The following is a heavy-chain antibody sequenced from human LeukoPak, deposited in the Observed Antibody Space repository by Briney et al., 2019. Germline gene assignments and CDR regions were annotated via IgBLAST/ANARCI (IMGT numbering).Heavy chain of an antibody. CDR2: IKQDGSEK. CDR1: GFTFSSYW. Sequence: GGSLRLSCAASGFTFSSYWMSWVRQAPGKGLEWVANIKQDGSEKYYVDSVKGRFTVSRDNAKDSLYLQMNSLRAEDTAVYYCARVYRSSSGYCFDFWGQGTLVTVSS. CDR3: ARVYRSSSGYCFDF. D-gene: IGHD6-13*01. V-gene: IGHV3-7*01. J-gene: IGHJ4*02.